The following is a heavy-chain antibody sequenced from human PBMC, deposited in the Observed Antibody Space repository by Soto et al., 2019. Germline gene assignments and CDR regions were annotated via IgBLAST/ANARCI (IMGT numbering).Heavy chain of an antibody. CDR3: ARGTARAYYYYYGMDV. V-gene: IGHV4-31*03. CDR1: GGSISSGGYY. CDR2: IYYSEST. D-gene: IGHD5-18*01. J-gene: IGHJ6*02. Sequence: PSETLSLTCTVSGGSISSGGYYWSWIRQHPGKGLEWIGYIYYSESTYYNPSLKSRVTISVDTSKNQFSLKLSSVTAADTAVYYCARGTARAYYYYYGMDVWGQGTTVTVSS.